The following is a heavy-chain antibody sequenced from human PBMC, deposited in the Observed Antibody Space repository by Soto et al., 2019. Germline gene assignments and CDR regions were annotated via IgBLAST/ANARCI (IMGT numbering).Heavy chain of an antibody. CDR3: ARGINMYSNYFGYFDY. CDR1: GFTFDDYG. V-gene: IGHV3-20*04. J-gene: IGHJ4*02. D-gene: IGHD4-4*01. Sequence: ESGGGVVRPGGSLRLSCAASGFTFDDYGMSWVRQAPGKGLEWVSGINWNGGSTGYADSVKGRFTISRDNAKNSLYLQMNSLRAEDTALYYCARGINMYSNYFGYFDYWGQGTLVTVSS. CDR2: INWNGGST.